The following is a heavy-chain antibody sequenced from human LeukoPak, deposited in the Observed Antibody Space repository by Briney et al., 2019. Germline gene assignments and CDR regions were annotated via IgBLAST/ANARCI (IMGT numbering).Heavy chain of an antibody. D-gene: IGHD6-13*01. CDR2: ISYDGSNK. Sequence: PGGSLRLSCAASGFTSSSYAMHWVRQAPGKGLEWVAVISYDGSNKYYADSVKGRFTISRDNSKNTLYLQMNSLRAEDTAVYYCARVSWYEGPLDYWGQGTLVTVSS. CDR3: ARVSWYEGPLDY. CDR1: GFTSSSYA. V-gene: IGHV3-30-3*01. J-gene: IGHJ4*02.